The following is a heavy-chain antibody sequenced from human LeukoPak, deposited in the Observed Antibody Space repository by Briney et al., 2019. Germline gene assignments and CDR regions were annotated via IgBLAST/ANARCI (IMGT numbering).Heavy chain of an antibody. CDR3: ARSSPPYYYYYGMDV. CDR1: GFTFSSYD. V-gene: IGHV3-13*01. CDR2: IGTAGDT. J-gene: IGHJ6*02. Sequence: PGGSLRLSCAASGFTFSSYDMHWVRQATGKGLEWVSAIGTAGDTYYPGSVKGRFTISRENAKNSLYLQMNSLRAGDTAVYYCARSSPPYYYYYGMDVWGQGTTVTVSS.